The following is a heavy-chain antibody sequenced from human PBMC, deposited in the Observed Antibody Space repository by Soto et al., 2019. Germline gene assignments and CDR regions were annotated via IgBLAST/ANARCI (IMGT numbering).Heavy chain of an antibody. Sequence: QVQLQESGPGLVKPSETLSLTCTVSGASLSSGSYYWSWIRQPPGKGLEWIGYFYYTGTTKYNPSLESRVTISADTSKNQFSLNPTSVTAADTAVYYCARISYCVKDYWGQGALVTVSS. CDR2: FYYTGTT. CDR3: ARISYCVKDY. J-gene: IGHJ4*02. CDR1: GASLSSGSYY. D-gene: IGHD1-26*01. V-gene: IGHV4-61*01.